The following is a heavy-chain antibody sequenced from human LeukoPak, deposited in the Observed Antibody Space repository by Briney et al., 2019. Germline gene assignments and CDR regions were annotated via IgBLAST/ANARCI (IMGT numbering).Heavy chain of an antibody. D-gene: IGHD2-21*01. CDR1: GFTFSSYG. V-gene: IGHV3-33*06. J-gene: IGHJ4*02. CDR2: IWYDGSNK. CDR3: AKDFRIGYSAHFDY. Sequence: GGSLRLSCAASGFTFSSYGMHWVRQAPGKGLEWVAVIWYDGSNKYYADSVKGRFTISRDNSKNTLYLQMNSLRAEDTAVYYCAKDFRIGYSAHFDYRGQGALVTVSS.